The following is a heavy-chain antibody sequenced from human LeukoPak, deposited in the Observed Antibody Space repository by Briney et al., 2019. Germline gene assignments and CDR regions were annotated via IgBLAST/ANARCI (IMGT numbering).Heavy chain of an antibody. V-gene: IGHV4-34*01. CDR2: INHSGST. CDR3: ASLGGPIAVAGTGY. Sequence: SETLSLTCAVYGGSFSGYYGSWIRQPPGKGLEWIGEINHSGSTNYNPSLKSRVTISVDTSKNQFSLKLSSVTAADTAVYYCASLGGPIAVAGTGYWRQGTLVTVSS. CDR1: GGSFSGYY. D-gene: IGHD6-19*01. J-gene: IGHJ4*02.